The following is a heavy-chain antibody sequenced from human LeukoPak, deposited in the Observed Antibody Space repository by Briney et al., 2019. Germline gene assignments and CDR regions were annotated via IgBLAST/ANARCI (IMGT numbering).Heavy chain of an antibody. CDR1: GFTFSSYG. CDR2: IWYDGSNK. CDR3: ARDSGSYGTYYFDY. Sequence: PAGGSLRLSCAASGFTFSSYGMHWVRQAPGKGLEWVAVIWYDGSNKYYADSVKGRFTISRDNSKNTLYLQMNSLRAEDTAVYYCARDSGSYGTYYFDYWGQGTLVTVSS. V-gene: IGHV3-33*01. J-gene: IGHJ4*02. D-gene: IGHD1-26*01.